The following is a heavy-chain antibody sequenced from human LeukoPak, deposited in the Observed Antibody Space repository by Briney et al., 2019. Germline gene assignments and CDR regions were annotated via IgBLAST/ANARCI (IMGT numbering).Heavy chain of an antibody. Sequence: PSETLSLTCTVSGGSISSYYWSWIRQPPGKGLEWIGYIHYTGSTNYNSSLTSRISISTDTSKNQFSLKMTSVTAADTAVYYCARFHPNWGSDYWGQGILVTVSS. D-gene: IGHD7-27*01. CDR2: IHYTGST. CDR3: ARFHPNWGSDY. CDR1: GGSISSYY. V-gene: IGHV4-59*01. J-gene: IGHJ4*02.